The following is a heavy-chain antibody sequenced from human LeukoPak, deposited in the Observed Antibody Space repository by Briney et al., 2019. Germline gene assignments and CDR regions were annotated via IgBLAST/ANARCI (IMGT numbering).Heavy chain of an antibody. CDR2: ISAYNGNT. Sequence: GASVKVSCKASGYTFTSYGISWVRQAPGQGLEWMGWISAYNGNTNYAQKLQGRVTMTTDTSTSTAYMELRSLRSDDTAVYYCARLEVGATTPPFYYYYYMDVWGKGTTVTVSS. CDR1: GYTFTSYG. CDR3: ARLEVGATTPPFYYYYYMDV. V-gene: IGHV1-18*01. J-gene: IGHJ6*03. D-gene: IGHD1-26*01.